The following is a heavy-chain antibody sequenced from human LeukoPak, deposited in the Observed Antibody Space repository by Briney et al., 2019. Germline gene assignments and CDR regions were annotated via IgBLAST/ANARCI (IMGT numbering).Heavy chain of an antibody. D-gene: IGHD6-13*01. CDR2: IFYSGRA. J-gene: IGHJ4*02. Sequence: PSETLSLTCAVSGGSISSNDHYWGWIRQPPGKGLEWITNIFYSGRAYYKSSLKSRVTVSVDTTKNQFSLKLSSVTAADTAVYYCARVHSSSWYYFDYWGQGTLVTVSS. CDR3: ARVHSSSWYYFDY. V-gene: IGHV4-39*07. CDR1: GGSISSNDHY.